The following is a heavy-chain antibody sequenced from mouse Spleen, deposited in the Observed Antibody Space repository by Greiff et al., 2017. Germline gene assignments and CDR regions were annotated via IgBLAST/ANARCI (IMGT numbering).Heavy chain of an antibody. D-gene: IGHD1-1*01. CDR3: ASNTTSYFDY. CDR2: ISSGGSYT. V-gene: IGHV5-9-3*01. CDR1: GFTFSSYA. Sequence: EVQLVESGGGLVKPGGSLKLSCAASGFTFSSYAMSWVRQTPEKRLEWVATISSGGSYTYYPDSVKGRFTISRDNAKNTLYLQMSSLRSEDTAMYYCASNTTSYFDYWGQGTTLTVSS. J-gene: IGHJ2*01.